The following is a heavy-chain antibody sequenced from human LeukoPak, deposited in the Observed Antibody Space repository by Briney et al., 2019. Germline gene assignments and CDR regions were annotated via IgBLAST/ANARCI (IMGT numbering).Heavy chain of an antibody. CDR1: GFTFSIYW. CDR2: IKQDGSEK. D-gene: IGHD6-13*01. J-gene: IGHJ4*02. Sequence: GGSLRLSCAASGFTFSIYWMTWVRQVPGKGLEWVANIKQDGSEKNYVDAVKGRFTISRDNAKNSVYLQMNSLRAEDTAVYYCARAGGTSWADYWGQGTLVTVSS. CDR3: ARAGGTSWADY. V-gene: IGHV3-7*01.